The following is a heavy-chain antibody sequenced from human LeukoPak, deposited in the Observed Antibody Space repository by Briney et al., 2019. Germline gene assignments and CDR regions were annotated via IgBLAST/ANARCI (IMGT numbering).Heavy chain of an antibody. CDR3: ARRAAGYSSGWSFDY. V-gene: IGHV4-39*01. J-gene: IGHJ4*02. D-gene: IGHD6-19*01. CDR2: IYYTGST. Sequence: SETLSLTCTVSGGSISSSSYYWGWIRQPPGKGLEWIGNIYYTGSTYYNPSLKSRVTISVDTSKNQFSLKLSSVTAADTAVYYCARRAAGYSSGWSFDYWGQGTLVTVSS. CDR1: GGSISSSSYY.